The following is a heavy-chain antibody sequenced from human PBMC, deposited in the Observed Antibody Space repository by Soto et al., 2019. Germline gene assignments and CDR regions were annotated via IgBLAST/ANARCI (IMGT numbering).Heavy chain of an antibody. D-gene: IGHD3-10*01. CDR1: GDSVSSNSAA. CDR3: ARDTAGHFGTSGRGLYYYYGMDV. V-gene: IGHV6-1*01. Sequence: SQTLSLTCAISGDSVSSNSAAWNWIRQSPSRGLEWLGRTYYRSKWYNDYAVSVKNRITINPDTSKNQFSLQLNSVTPEDTAVYYCARDTAGHFGTSGRGLYYYYGMDVWGQGTTVTVSS. J-gene: IGHJ6*02. CDR2: TYYRSKWYN.